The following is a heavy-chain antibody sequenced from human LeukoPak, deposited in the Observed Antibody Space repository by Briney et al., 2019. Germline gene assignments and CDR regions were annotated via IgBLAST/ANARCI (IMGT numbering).Heavy chain of an antibody. D-gene: IGHD2-8*01. CDR2: IYYSGST. CDR3: ARARDCTNGVCYTSYYMDV. J-gene: IGHJ6*03. CDR1: GGSISSYY. V-gene: IGHV4-59*08. Sequence: SETLSLTCTVSGGSISSYYWSWIRQPPGKGLEWIGYIYYSGSTNYNPSLKSRVTISVDTSKNQFSLKLSSVTAADTAVYYCARARDCTNGVCYTSYYMDVWGKGTTVTVSS.